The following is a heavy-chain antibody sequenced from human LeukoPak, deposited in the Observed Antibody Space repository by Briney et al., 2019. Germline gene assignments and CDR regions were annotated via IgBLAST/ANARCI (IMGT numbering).Heavy chain of an antibody. CDR3: AKDLFYYGSGSYGPFDY. D-gene: IGHD3-10*01. CDR1: GFTFSDAV. CDR2: ISYDGSNK. V-gene: IGHV3-30*18. J-gene: IGHJ4*02. Sequence: PGGSLRLSCAASGFTFSDAVMSWVRQAPGKGLEWVAVISYDGSNKYYADSVKGRFTISRDNSKNTLYLQMNSLRAEDTAVYYCAKDLFYYGSGSYGPFDYWGQGTLVTVSS.